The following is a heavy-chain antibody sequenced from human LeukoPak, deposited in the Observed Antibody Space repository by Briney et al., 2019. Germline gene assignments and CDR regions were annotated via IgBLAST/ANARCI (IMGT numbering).Heavy chain of an antibody. CDR3: ARFGTYYDFWSGYSRGAFDI. CDR1: GGSFSGYY. Sequence: SETLSLTCAVYGGSFSGYYWSWIRQPPGKGLEWIGEINHSGSTNYNPSLKSRVTISVDTSKNQFSLKLSSVTAADTAVYYCARFGTYYDFWSGYSRGAFDIWGQGTMVTVSS. CDR2: INHSGST. V-gene: IGHV4-34*01. D-gene: IGHD3-3*01. J-gene: IGHJ3*02.